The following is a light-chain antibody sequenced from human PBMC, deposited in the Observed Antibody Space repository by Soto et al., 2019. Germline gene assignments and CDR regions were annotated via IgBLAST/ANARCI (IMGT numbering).Light chain of an antibody. V-gene: IGKV3-20*01. CDR2: GAS. CDR1: QTVRGSY. CDR3: QQYGTSPLT. Sequence: EIVLTQSPGTLSLAPGERAPLSCRASQTVRGSYLVWYQQRPGQAPRLLIHGASSRATGIPDRFSGSGFGTDVPLTISRLEPEYFAVYYCQQYGTSPLTCGQGTRLENK. J-gene: IGKJ5*01.